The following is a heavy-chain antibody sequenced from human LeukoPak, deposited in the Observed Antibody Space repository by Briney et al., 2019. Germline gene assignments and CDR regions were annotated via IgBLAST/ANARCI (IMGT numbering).Heavy chain of an antibody. CDR3: ARVYSSSWSHYYYYYYMDV. D-gene: IGHD6-13*01. V-gene: IGHV4-4*02. Sequence: PSGTLSLTCAVSGGSISSSNWWSWVRQPPGKGLEWIGEIYHSGSTNYNPSLKSRVTISVDKSKNQFSLKLSSVTAADTAVYYCARVYSSSWSHYYYYYYMDVWGKGTTVTVSS. J-gene: IGHJ6*03. CDR1: GGSISSSNW. CDR2: IYHSGST.